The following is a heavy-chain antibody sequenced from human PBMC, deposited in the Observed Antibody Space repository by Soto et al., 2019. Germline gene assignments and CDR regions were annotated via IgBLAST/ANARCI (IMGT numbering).Heavy chain of an antibody. J-gene: IGHJ6*03. CDR3: AKVLSYYYGSGSYHQVRYMDV. V-gene: IGHV3-23*01. D-gene: IGHD3-10*01. CDR1: GFTFSSYA. Sequence: GGSLRLSCAASGFTFSSYAMSWVRQAPGKGLEWVSAISGSGGSTYYADSVKGRFTISRDNSKNTLYLQMNSLRAEDTAVYYCAKVLSYYYGSGSYHQVRYMDVWGKGTTVTVSS. CDR2: ISGSGGST.